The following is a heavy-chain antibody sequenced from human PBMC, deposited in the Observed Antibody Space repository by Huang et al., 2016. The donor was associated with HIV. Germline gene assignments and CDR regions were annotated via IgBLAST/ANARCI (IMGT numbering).Heavy chain of an antibody. J-gene: IGHJ3*02. CDR3: ARTRAYSYGSDAFDI. CDR1: GFRFSDYY. V-gene: IGHV3-11*04. D-gene: IGHD5-18*01. Sequence: QVQLVESGGGVVKPGGSLRLSCAASGFRFSDYYMNWIRQAPGKGREWVSYITSSGNSIYYADSVKGRFTISRDNTRNSLYLQMTSLRAEDMAVYYCARTRAYSYGSDAFDIWGQGTMVTVSS. CDR2: ITSSGNSI.